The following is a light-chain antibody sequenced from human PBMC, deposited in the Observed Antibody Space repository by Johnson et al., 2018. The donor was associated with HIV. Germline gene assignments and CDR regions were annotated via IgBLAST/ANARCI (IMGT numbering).Light chain of an antibody. Sequence: QSVLTQPPSVSAAPGQKVTISCSGSSSNIGNNYVSWYQQIPGTAPKLLIYENNKRPSGIPDRFSGSKSGTSATLGITGLQTGDEADYYCGTWDNRRGGYVFRTGTKVTVL. CDR1: SSNIGNNY. CDR3: GTWDNRRGGYV. CDR2: ENN. V-gene: IGLV1-51*02. J-gene: IGLJ1*01.